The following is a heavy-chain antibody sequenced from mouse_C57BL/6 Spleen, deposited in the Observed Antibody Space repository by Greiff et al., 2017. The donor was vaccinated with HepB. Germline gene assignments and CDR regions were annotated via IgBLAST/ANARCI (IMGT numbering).Heavy chain of an antibody. CDR2: INPNNGGT. Sequence: EVQLQQSGPELVKPGASVKISCKASGYTFTDYYMNWVKQSHGKSLEWIGDINPNNGGTSYNQKFKGKATLTVDKSSSTAYMELRSLTSEDSAVYYCASGGYGKEEFAYWGQGTLVTVSA. CDR3: ASGGYGKEEFAY. J-gene: IGHJ3*01. D-gene: IGHD1-1*01. CDR1: GYTFTDYY. V-gene: IGHV1-26*01.